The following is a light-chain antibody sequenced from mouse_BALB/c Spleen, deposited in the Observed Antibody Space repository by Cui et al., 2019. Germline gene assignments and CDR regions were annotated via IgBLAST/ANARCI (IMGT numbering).Light chain of an antibody. J-gene: IGKJ2*01. CDR2: ATS. CDR3: QQWSSNPPT. Sequence: QFVLSQSPATRSASPGEKVTMTCSASSSVRYMHWYQQKPGSSPKPWIYATSDLASGVPARFSGSGSGTSYSLTISRVEAEDAATYYCQQWSSNPPTFGGGTKLEI. V-gene: IGKV4-72*01. CDR1: SSVRY.